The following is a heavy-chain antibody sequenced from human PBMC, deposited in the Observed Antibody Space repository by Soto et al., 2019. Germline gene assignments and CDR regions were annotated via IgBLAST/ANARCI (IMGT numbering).Heavy chain of an antibody. Sequence: HPGGSLRLSCAASGFTFSSYAMSWVRQAPGKGLEWVSAISGSGGSTYYADSVKGRFTISRDNSKNTLYLQRNSLRAEDTAVYYCAKDMYYDSSGACDYWGQGTLVTVSS. CDR2: ISGSGGST. D-gene: IGHD3-22*01. V-gene: IGHV3-23*01. CDR3: AKDMYYDSSGACDY. CDR1: GFTFSSYA. J-gene: IGHJ4*02.